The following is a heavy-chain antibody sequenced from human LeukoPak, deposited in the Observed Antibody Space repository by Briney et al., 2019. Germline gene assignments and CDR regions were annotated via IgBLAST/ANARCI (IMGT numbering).Heavy chain of an antibody. CDR2: INRDSNYI. D-gene: IGHD2/OR15-2a*01. CDR1: GFPFISYT. CDR3: ARGSVRTSYDH. J-gene: IGHJ4*02. V-gene: IGHV3-21*01. Sequence: GGSLRLFCAASGFPFISYTINWVRHAPGKGLEWVSSINRDSNYIYYADSVKGRFAISRDNAENSLYLQMDSLRAEDTAVYYCARGSVRTSYDHWGQGTLVTVSS.